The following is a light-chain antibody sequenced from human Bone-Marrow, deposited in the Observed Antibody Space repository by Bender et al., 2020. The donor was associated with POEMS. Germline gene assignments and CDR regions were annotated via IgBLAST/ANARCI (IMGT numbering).Light chain of an antibody. V-gene: IGLV2-14*03. CDR2: DVS. Sequence: QSALTQPPSASGSPGQSVTISCTGTSSDVGGYNYVSWYQQHPGKAPKVIIYDVSNRPSGVSNRFSGSKSGNTASLTISGLQAEDEADYYCSSYTSSNTIYVFGTGTKVTVL. J-gene: IGLJ1*01. CDR1: SSDVGGYNY. CDR3: SSYTSSNTIYV.